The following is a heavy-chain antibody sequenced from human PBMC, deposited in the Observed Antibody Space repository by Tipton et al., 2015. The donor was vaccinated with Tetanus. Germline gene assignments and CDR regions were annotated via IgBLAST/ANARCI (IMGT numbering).Heavy chain of an antibody. J-gene: IGHJ4*02. Sequence: TLSLTCTVSGGSISSTSYYWGWIRQPPGKGLEWIGSFFYGGSTYYNPSLKSRVTISVDTSNNQFSLKLTSVTAADTAVYYCAGGAWRGIAAVGTFPGYWGQGTLVTVSS. D-gene: IGHD6-13*01. CDR1: GGSISSTSYY. CDR3: AGGAWRGIAAVGTFPGY. V-gene: IGHV4-39*01. CDR2: FFYGGST.